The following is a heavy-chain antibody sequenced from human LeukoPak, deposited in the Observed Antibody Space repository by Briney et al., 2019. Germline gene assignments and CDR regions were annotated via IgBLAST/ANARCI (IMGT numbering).Heavy chain of an antibody. J-gene: IGHJ6*03. Sequence: GGSLRLSCAASGFSFDDYGMNWVRQAPGKGLEWVSGINWNGGGTGYADSVKGRFTISRDNAKNSLYLQMNSLRAEDTALYHCARDRSIAARRRDYMDVWGKGTTVTVSS. V-gene: IGHV3-20*01. D-gene: IGHD6-6*01. CDR1: GFSFDDYG. CDR2: INWNGGGT. CDR3: ARDRSIAARRRDYMDV.